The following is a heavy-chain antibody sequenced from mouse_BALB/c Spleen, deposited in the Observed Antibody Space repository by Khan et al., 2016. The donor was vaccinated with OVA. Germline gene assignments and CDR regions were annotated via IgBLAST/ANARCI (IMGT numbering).Heavy chain of an antibody. CDR2: IRLKSNNYAT. J-gene: IGHJ4*01. D-gene: IGHD1-1*01. Sequence: EVKLLESGGGLVQPGGSMKLSCVASGFTFSNYWMNWVRQSPEKGLEWDAEIRLKSNNYATHYAVSVKGRFTISRDDSKSSVYLQMNNLRAEDTGSYYCTMGIYYGSGSDYYAMDYWGQGTSVTVSS. V-gene: IGHV6-6*02. CDR3: TMGIYYGSGSDYYAMDY. CDR1: GFTFSNYW.